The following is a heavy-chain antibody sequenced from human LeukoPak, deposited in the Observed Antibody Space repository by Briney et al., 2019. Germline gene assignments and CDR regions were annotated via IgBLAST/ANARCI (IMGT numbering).Heavy chain of an antibody. CDR3: ARGSIAGPYYYYYMDV. Sequence: ASVKVSCKASGGTFSSYAISWVRQAPGQGLEWMGWINPNSGGTNYAQKFQGRVTMTRDTSISTAYIELSRLRSEDTAVYYCARGSIAGPYYYYYMDVWGKGTTVTISS. V-gene: IGHV1-2*02. D-gene: IGHD6-13*01. CDR2: INPNSGGT. CDR1: GGTFSSYA. J-gene: IGHJ6*03.